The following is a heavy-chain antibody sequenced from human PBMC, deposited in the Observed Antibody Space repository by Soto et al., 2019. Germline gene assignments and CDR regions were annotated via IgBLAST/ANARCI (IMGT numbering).Heavy chain of an antibody. CDR1: GGSISSSSYY. V-gene: IGHV4-39*01. J-gene: IGHJ6*02. CDR3: ARHWYSGSYYAYHYYGMDV. CDR2: IYYSGST. Sequence: TLSLTCTVSGGSISSSSYYWGWIRQPPGKGLEWIGSIYYSGSTYYNPSLRSRVTISVDTSKNQFSLKLSSVTAADTAVYYCARHWYSGSYYAYHYYGMDVWRQGTTVTVSS. D-gene: IGHD1-26*01.